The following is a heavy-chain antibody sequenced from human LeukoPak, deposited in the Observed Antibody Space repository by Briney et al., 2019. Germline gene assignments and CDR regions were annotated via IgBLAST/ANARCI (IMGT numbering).Heavy chain of an antibody. CDR3: ASGLYGSGSYLGDY. V-gene: IGHV3-21*01. D-gene: IGHD3-10*01. Sequence: GGSLRLSCAASGFTISSYSMNWVRQAPGKGLEWVASISGSSSYIYYADSVKGRFTISRDNAKNSLYLQMNSLRAEDTAVYYCASGLYGSGSYLGDYWGEGTLVTVSS. CDR1: GFTISSYS. J-gene: IGHJ4*02. CDR2: ISGSSSYI.